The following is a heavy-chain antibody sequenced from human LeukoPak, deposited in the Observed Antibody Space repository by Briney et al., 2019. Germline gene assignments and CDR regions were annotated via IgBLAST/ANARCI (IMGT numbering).Heavy chain of an antibody. D-gene: IGHD3-9*01. Sequence: ASVKVSCKASGYTFTGYYIHWVRQAPGQGLEWMAWINPNNGVTNYAQKFQGRVTMTRDTSISTAYMELSRLRSDDTAVYYCPLVYYDILTGNYYYYYGMDVWGQGTTVTVSS. J-gene: IGHJ6*02. V-gene: IGHV1-2*02. CDR2: INPNNGVT. CDR3: PLVYYDILTGNYYYYYGMDV. CDR1: GYTFTGYY.